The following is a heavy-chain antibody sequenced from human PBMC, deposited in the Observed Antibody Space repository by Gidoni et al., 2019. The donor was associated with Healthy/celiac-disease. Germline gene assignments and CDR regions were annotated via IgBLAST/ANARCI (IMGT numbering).Heavy chain of an antibody. D-gene: IGHD1-7*01. V-gene: IGHV3-30*04. CDR3: ARDTGTF. Sequence: QVQLVESGGGVVQPGRSLRLSCAASGFTFSSYAMHWVRQAPGKGLEWVAVISYDGSNKYYADSVKGRFTISRDNSKNTLYLQMNSLRAEDTAVYYCARDTGTFWGQGTLVTVSS. CDR2: ISYDGSNK. J-gene: IGHJ4*02. CDR1: GFTFSSYA.